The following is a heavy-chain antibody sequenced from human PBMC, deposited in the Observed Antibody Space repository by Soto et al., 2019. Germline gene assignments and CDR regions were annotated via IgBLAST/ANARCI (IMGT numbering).Heavy chain of an antibody. V-gene: IGHV1-24*01. CDR2: FDPEDGET. CDR1: GYTLTELS. CDR3: ATFPYCRGGSCTNSRGGAFDY. J-gene: IGHJ4*02. D-gene: IGHD2-15*01. Sequence: ASVKVSCKVSGYTLTELSMHWVRQAPGKGLEWMGGFDPEDGETIYAQKFQGRVTMTEDTSTDTAYMELSSLRSEDTAVYYCATFPYCRGGSCTNSRGGAFDYWGQGTLVTVSS.